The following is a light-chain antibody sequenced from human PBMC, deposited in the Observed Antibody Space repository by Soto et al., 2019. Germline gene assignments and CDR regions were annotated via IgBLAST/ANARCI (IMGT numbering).Light chain of an antibody. CDR3: FLSISGARGV. J-gene: IGLJ1*01. CDR1: TGAVTSGHY. Sequence: QTVVTQEPSLTVSPGGTVNLTCGSSTGAVTSGHYPYWFQQKAGQAPKTLIFDTEHKHSWTPARFSGFLLGGKAALTLSGAQPEDEADYYCFLSISGARGVFGPGTKLTVL. V-gene: IGLV7-46*01. CDR2: DTE.